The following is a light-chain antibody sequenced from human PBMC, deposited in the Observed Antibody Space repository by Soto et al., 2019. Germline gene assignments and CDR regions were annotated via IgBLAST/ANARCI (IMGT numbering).Light chain of an antibody. CDR1: QSVISN. V-gene: IGKV3-15*01. CDR2: GAS. J-gene: IGKJ1*01. Sequence: TQSPAILSVSPGESVTLSCRASQSVISNLAWYQQKLGQAPRLLIYGASTRASGIPARFSGSGSGTDFTLTISSLQPEDVATYYCQKYNSAPWTFGQGTKVDIK. CDR3: QKYNSAPWT.